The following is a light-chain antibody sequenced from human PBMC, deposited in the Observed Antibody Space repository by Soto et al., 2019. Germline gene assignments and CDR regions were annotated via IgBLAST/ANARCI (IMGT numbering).Light chain of an antibody. CDR1: QSVSSY. CDR2: DAS. V-gene: IGKV3-11*01. Sequence: EIVLTQSPATLSLSPGERATLSCRASQSVSSYLAWYQQKPGQAPRLLIYDASNRATGIPARFSGSGSGTDFTLTISSLEPEDFAVYYCQQRSNCPITFGQGTRL. CDR3: QQRSNCPIT. J-gene: IGKJ5*01.